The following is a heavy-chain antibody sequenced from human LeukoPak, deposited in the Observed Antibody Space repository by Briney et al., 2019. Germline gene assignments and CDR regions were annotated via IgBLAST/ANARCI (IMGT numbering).Heavy chain of an antibody. J-gene: IGHJ4*02. CDR3: ARVGLRFLEWLPYDY. V-gene: IGHV1-18*01. Sequence: ASVKVSCKASGYTFTSYGISWVRQAPGQGLEWMGWISAYNGNTNYAQKLQGRVTMTTDTSTSTAYMELRSLRSDDTAVYYCARVGLRFLEWLPYDYWGQGILVTVSS. CDR1: GYTFTSYG. CDR2: ISAYNGNT. D-gene: IGHD3-3*01.